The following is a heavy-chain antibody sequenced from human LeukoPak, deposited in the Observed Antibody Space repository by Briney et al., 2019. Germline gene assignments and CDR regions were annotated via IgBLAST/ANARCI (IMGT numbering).Heavy chain of an antibody. CDR3: AKATEYCSSTSCYYYFDY. CDR1: GFTFDDYA. V-gene: IGHV3-9*01. CDR2: ISWNSGSI. D-gene: IGHD2-2*01. Sequence: GRSLRLSCAASGFTFDDYAMHWVRQAPGKGLEWVSGISWNSGSIGYADSVKGRFTISRDNTKNSLYLQMNSLRAEDTALYYCAKATEYCSSTSCYYYFDYWGQGTLVTVSS. J-gene: IGHJ4*02.